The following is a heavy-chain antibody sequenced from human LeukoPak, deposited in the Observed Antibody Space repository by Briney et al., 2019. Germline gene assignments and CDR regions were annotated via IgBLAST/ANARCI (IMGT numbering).Heavy chain of an antibody. V-gene: IGHV3-23*03. CDR2: IEGDGSGT. Sequence: GGSLRLSCGASRFTFSNYAMTWVRQAPGKGLEWVSSIEGDGSGTYYADSVRGRFIVSRDNAKNSLYLQMNSLRAEDTAVYYCARDCSSTSCYDAFDIWGQGTMVTVSS. J-gene: IGHJ3*02. CDR1: RFTFSNYA. D-gene: IGHD2-2*01. CDR3: ARDCSSTSCYDAFDI.